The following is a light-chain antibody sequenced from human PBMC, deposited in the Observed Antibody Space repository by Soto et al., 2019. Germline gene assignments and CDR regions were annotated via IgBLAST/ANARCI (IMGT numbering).Light chain of an antibody. CDR3: QQSHNSFT. Sequence: EIVLTQSPGTLSLSPVERATLSCRASQSVSSSYLAWYQQKPGQAPRLLMYAASIRTTGIPDRFSGSGSGTDFTLTISRLEPEDFAVYYCQQSHNSFTFGQGTRLEIK. J-gene: IGKJ5*01. CDR2: AAS. V-gene: IGKV3-20*01. CDR1: QSVSSSY.